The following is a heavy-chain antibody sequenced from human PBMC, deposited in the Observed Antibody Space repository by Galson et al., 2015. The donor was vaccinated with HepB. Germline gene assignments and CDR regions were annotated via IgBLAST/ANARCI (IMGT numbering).Heavy chain of an antibody. V-gene: IGHV3-23*01. J-gene: IGHJ4*02. Sequence: LRLSCAASGFIFTRYAISWVRQAPGKGLEWVSSIGGSGGSTYYADSVKGRFTFSRDNSKNTVYLQMDSLRVEDTAVYYCAKVAILGVTPHYFDYWGQGTRVTVSS. CDR3: AKVAILGVTPHYFDY. D-gene: IGHD2-21*02. CDR2: IGGSGGST. CDR1: GFIFTRYA.